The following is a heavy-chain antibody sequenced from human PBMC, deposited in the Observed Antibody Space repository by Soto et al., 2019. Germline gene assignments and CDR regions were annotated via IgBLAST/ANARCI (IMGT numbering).Heavy chain of an antibody. CDR2: NYHSGTT. CDR3: ARDHRGNGPFGYYYYGMDV. V-gene: IGHV4-59*12. Sequence: SETLSLTCAVSGVTISTYYWSWIRQPPGKGLEWIGYNYHSGTTNYNPSLKSRVTISVDTSKNQFSLKLSSVTAADTALYYCARDHRGNGPFGYYYYGMDVWGQGTTVTVSS. CDR1: GVTISTYY. J-gene: IGHJ6*02. D-gene: IGHD2-15*01.